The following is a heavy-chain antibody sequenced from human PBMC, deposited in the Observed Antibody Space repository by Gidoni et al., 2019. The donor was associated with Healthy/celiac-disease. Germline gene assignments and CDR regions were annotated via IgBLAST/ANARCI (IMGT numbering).Heavy chain of an antibody. V-gene: IGHV3-49*03. J-gene: IGHJ4*02. Sequence: EVQLVESGGGLVQPGRSLRLSYTASGFTFGDYAMSWFRQAPGKGLEWVGFIRSKTYGGTTEYAASVKGRFTISRDDSKTIAYLQMNSLKTEDTAVYYCTRVPSQYYDILTGYPYFDYWGQGTLVTVSS. CDR2: IRSKTYGGTT. CDR1: GFTFGDYA. D-gene: IGHD3-9*01. CDR3: TRVPSQYYDILTGYPYFDY.